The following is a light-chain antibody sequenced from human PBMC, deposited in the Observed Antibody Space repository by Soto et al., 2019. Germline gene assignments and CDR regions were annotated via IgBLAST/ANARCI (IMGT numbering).Light chain of an antibody. V-gene: IGKV1-39*01. J-gene: IGKJ1*01. Sequence: DIQMIQSPSSLSASVGDRVTITCRASQSISSPLNWYQQKPGKAPRFLIYAASTLQSGVPSRFSGSGSGTEFTLTISSLQPEDFATYYCQQSYRGPNTFGQGTKVEIK. CDR1: QSISSP. CDR3: QQSYRGPNT. CDR2: AAS.